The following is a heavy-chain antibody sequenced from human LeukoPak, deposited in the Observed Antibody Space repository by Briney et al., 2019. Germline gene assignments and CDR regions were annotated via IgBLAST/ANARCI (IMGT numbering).Heavy chain of an antibody. J-gene: IGHJ5*02. D-gene: IGHD5-12*01. CDR2: INHSGST. Sequence: SETLSLTCAVYGGSFSGYYWSWIRQPPGKGLEWIGEINHSGSTNYNPPLKSRVTISVDTSKNQFSLKLSSVTAADTAVYYCARPGRRQRVATILSWFDPWGQGSLVTVSS. CDR3: ARPGRRQRVATILSWFDP. V-gene: IGHV4-34*01. CDR1: GGSFSGYY.